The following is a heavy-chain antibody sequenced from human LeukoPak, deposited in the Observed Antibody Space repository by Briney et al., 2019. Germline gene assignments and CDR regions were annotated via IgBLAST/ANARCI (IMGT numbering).Heavy chain of an antibody. CDR3: ARVSIAAASRYFDY. V-gene: IGHV4-59*08. J-gene: IGHJ4*02. CDR2: IYYSGST. Sequence: SETLSLTCTVSSDSISSYYWSWIRQPPGKGLEWIGFIYYSGSTNYNPSLRSRVTISVDTSKNQFSLKLSSVTAADTAVYYCARVSIAAASRYFDYWGQGTLVTVSS. CDR1: SDSISSYY. D-gene: IGHD6-13*01.